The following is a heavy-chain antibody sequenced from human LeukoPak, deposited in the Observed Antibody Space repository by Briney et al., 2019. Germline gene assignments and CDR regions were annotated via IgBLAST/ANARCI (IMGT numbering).Heavy chain of an antibody. D-gene: IGHD3-22*01. V-gene: IGHV4-4*07. CDR1: GGSISSYY. CDR3: ARSDDSSGYLNWFDP. J-gene: IGHJ5*02. CDR2: IYTSGST. Sequence: PSETLSLTCTVSGGSISSYYWSWIRQPAGKGLEWIGRIYTSGSTNYNPSLKSRVTISVDTSTNQFSLKLSSVTAADTAVYYCARSDDSSGYLNWFDPWGQGTLVTVSS.